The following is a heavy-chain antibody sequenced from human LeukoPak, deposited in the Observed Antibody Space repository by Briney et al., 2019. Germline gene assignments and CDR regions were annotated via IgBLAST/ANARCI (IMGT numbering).Heavy chain of an antibody. J-gene: IGHJ4*02. V-gene: IGHV3-21*01. CDR2: ISSGSSYI. CDR1: GFTFSDYN. CDR3: VIGSGLFDY. Sequence: VGSLRLSCAASGFTFSDYNMNWVRQAPGKGLEWVSSISSGSSYIYYADSVKGRFTISRDNTKYSLYLQMNSLRAEDTAAYYCVIGSGLFDYWGQGTLVTVSS. D-gene: IGHD3-10*01.